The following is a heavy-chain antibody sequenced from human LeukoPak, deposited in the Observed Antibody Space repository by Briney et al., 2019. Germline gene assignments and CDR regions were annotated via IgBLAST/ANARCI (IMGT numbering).Heavy chain of an antibody. J-gene: IGHJ4*02. D-gene: IGHD2-21*01. CDR1: GYSFTGYY. CDR3: AALRPHYSLWYFDY. V-gene: IGHV1-2*02. CDR2: INPNIGDT. Sequence: GASVKVSCKASGYSFTGYYVHWVRQAPGQGLEWMGWINPNIGDTNYAQKFQGRVTMTRDTSISTAYMELTRLRSDDTAVYYCAALRPHYSLWYFDYWGQGTLVTVSS.